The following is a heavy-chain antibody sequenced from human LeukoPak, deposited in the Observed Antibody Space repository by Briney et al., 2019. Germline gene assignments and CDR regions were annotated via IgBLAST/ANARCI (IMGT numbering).Heavy chain of an antibody. Sequence: VASVKVSCKASGYTFTSYGIRWVRQAPGQGLEWMGWISAYNGNTNYAQKLQGRVTMTTDTSTSTAYMELRSLRSDDTAVYYCARVEEDGDYGAYWGQGTLVTVSS. CDR2: ISAYNGNT. D-gene: IGHD4-17*01. CDR3: ARVEEDGDYGAY. CDR1: GYTFTSYG. V-gene: IGHV1-18*01. J-gene: IGHJ4*02.